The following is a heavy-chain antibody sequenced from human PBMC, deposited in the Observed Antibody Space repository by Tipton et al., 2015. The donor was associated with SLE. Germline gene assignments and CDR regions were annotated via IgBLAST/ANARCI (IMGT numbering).Heavy chain of an antibody. V-gene: IGHV4-39*07. J-gene: IGHJ4*02. D-gene: IGHD2-2*01. CDR3: AREGFYCSSTSCPSDY. CDR1: GDSIKSYTYL. Sequence: TLSLTCSVSGDSIKSYTYLWGWVRQPPGKGLQWIGSIYYSGSTYYNPSLKSRVTISVDTSKNQFSLKLSSVTAADTAVYYCAREGFYCSSTSCPSDYWGQGTLVTVSS. CDR2: IYYSGST.